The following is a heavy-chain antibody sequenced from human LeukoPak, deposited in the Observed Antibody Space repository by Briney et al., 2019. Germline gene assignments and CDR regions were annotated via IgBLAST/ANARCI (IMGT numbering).Heavy chain of an antibody. CDR3: ARGRGMVRGVIIPGRTYYFDY. CDR2: IYYSGST. Sequence: PSETLSLTCTVSGGSISSYYWSWIRQPPRKGLEWIGYIYYSGSTNYNPSLKSRVAISVGTSKNQFSLKLSSVTAADTAVYYCARGRGMVRGVIIPGRTYYFDYWGQGTLVTVSS. V-gene: IGHV4-59*01. D-gene: IGHD3-10*01. J-gene: IGHJ4*02. CDR1: GGSISSYY.